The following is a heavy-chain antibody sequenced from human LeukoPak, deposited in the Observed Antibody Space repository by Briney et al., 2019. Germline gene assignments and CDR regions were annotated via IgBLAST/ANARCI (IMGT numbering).Heavy chain of an antibody. CDR2: ISYDGSHI. V-gene: IGHV3-30*03. CDR3: ARDRSNSWIFDY. CDR1: GFTVSGYG. J-gene: IGHJ4*02. Sequence: PGRSLRLSCAASGFTVSGYGMHWVRQAPGKGLEWMAVISYDGSHIYYADSVKGRFTISRDSSKNTLYLQMNSLRTDDTAVYYCARDRSNSWIFDYWGQGTLVTVSS. D-gene: IGHD6-13*01.